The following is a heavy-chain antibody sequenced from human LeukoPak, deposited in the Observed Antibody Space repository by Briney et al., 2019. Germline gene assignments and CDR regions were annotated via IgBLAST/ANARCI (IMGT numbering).Heavy chain of an antibody. CDR3: ARDLARATRPGDY. CDR2: ISAGNGNT. J-gene: IGHJ4*02. Sequence: ASVKVSCKASGYTFTSYAIHWVRQAPGQRLEWMGWISAGNGNTKYSQNFQGRVTMTRDTSISTAYMELSRLRSDDTAVYYCARDLARATRPGDYWGQGTLVTVSS. V-gene: IGHV1-3*01. D-gene: IGHD5-12*01. CDR1: GYTFTSYA.